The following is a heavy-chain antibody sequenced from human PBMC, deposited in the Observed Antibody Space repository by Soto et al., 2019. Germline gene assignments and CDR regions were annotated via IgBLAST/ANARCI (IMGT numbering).Heavy chain of an antibody. CDR3: AHERYSSSWDSYYSYGMDV. CDR2: IYWDDDK. Sequence: QITLKESGPTLVKPTQTLTLTCTFSGFSLSTSGVGVGWIRQPPGKALEWLALIYWDDDKRYSPSLKSRRTITKDDSKNQVVLTMPNMDPADTATSYCAHERYSSSWDSYYSYGMDVWGQGTTVTVSS. V-gene: IGHV2-5*02. J-gene: IGHJ6*02. CDR1: GFSLSTSGVG. D-gene: IGHD6-13*01.